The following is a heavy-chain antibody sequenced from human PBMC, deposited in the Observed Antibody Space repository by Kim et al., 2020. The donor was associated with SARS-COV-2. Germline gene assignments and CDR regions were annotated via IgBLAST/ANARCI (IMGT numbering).Heavy chain of an antibody. Sequence: SQTLSLTCAISGDSVSSNSAAWNWIRQSPSRGLEWLGRTYYRSKWYNDYAVSVKSRITINPDTSKNQFSLQLNSVTPEDTAVYYCARVFVVVPAAMALEYYYYGMDVWGQGTTVTVSS. CDR2: TYYRSKWYN. J-gene: IGHJ6*02. CDR1: GDSVSSNSAA. D-gene: IGHD2-2*01. V-gene: IGHV6-1*01. CDR3: ARVFVVVPAAMALEYYYYGMDV.